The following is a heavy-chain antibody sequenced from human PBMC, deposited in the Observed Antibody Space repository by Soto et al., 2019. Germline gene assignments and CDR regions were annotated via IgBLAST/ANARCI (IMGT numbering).Heavy chain of an antibody. D-gene: IGHD2-21*01. Sequence: EEQLLESGGGVVQRGGSLRLSCAASGFIFSNYAMTWVRQAPGKGLEWVSRISGRGGSTYYADSGKGRLTMSRDNSKNTLYLQMNSLRAEETAIYYCARRAGGAVVWYYDLWGRGTLVTV. CDR2: ISGRGGST. CDR1: GFIFSNYA. V-gene: IGHV3-23*01. J-gene: IGHJ2*01. CDR3: ARRAGGAVVWYYDL.